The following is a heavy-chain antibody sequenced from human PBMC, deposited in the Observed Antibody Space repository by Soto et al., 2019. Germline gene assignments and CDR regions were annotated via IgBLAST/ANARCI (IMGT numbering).Heavy chain of an antibody. J-gene: IGHJ6*02. CDR3: ARPGRNYYYYGMDV. CDR2: IYPGDSDT. V-gene: IGHV5-51*01. D-gene: IGHD1-26*01. CDR1: GYSFTSYW. Sequence: PGEVSEDSCKGSGYSFTSYWIGWVRRMPGKGLEWMGIIYPGDSDTRYSPSFQGQVTISADKSISTAYLQWSSLKASDTAMYYCARPGRNYYYYGMDVWGQGTTVTVSS.